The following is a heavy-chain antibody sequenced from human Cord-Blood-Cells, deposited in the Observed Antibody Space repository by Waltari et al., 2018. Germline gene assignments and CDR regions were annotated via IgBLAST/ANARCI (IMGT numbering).Heavy chain of an antibody. J-gene: IGHJ6*02. D-gene: IGHD3-10*01. CDR2: IYYSGST. V-gene: IGHV4-39*01. Sequence: QLQLQESGPGLVKPSETLSLTCTVSGGSISSSRYYWGWIRQPPGKGLEWIVSIYYSGSTYSTPSLKMRVTISVDTSKTQFSLKLSSVTAADTAVYYCARYGSGSSYYYYYGMDVWGRGTTVTVSS. CDR3: ARYGSGSSYYYYYGMDV. CDR1: GGSISSSRYY.